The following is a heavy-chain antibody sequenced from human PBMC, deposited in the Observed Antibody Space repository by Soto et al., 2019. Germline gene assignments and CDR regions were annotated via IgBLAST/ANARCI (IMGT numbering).Heavy chain of an antibody. D-gene: IGHD3-9*01. CDR2: IYWDDDK. J-gene: IGHJ3*02. CDR1: GFSLSTSGVG. V-gene: IGHV2-5*02. CDR3: AHVELRYFDWLGESWEAFDI. Sequence: SGPTLVKPTQTLTLTCTFSGFSLSTSGVGVGWIRQPPGKALEWLALIYWDDDKRYSPSLKSRLTITKDTSKNQVVLTMTNMDPVDTATYYCAHVELRYFDWLGESWEAFDIWGQGTMVTVSS.